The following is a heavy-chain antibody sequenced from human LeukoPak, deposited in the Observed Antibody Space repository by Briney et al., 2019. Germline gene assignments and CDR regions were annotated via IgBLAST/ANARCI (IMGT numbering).Heavy chain of an antibody. J-gene: IGHJ4*02. Sequence: GGSLRLSCAAAGFTFTTYAMGWVRQPPGRGIEWVSSFKGGGGDPFYANSVRGPLTISRDNSKNTLYLQRNSLRAEDTAVYFCARGGHDFNPFYCCGQGALFTVSS. CDR3: ARGGHDFNPFYC. CDR2: FKGGGGDP. D-gene: IGHD2-21*02. CDR1: GFTFTTYA. V-gene: IGHV3-23*01.